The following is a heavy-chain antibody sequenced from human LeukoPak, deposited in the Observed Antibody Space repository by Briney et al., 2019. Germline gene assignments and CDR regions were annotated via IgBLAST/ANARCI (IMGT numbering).Heavy chain of an antibody. D-gene: IGHD6-19*01. Sequence: SETLSLTCAVSGGSISSGGYSWSWIRQPPGKGLEWIGYIYHSGSTYYNPSLKSRVTISVDRSKNQFSLKLSSVTAADTAVYYCARDTGSGWSGYYYGMDVWGQGTTVTVSS. V-gene: IGHV4-30-2*01. CDR3: ARDTGSGWSGYYYGMDV. CDR2: IYHSGST. J-gene: IGHJ6*02. CDR1: GGSISSGGYS.